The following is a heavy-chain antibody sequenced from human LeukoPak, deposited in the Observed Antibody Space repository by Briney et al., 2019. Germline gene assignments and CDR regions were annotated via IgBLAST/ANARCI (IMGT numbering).Heavy chain of an antibody. D-gene: IGHD1-14*01. V-gene: IGHV3-11*04. CDR1: GFTFTDFY. CDR3: ARDAGADF. CDR2: ISDSGTTV. J-gene: IGHJ4*02. Sequence: GGSLRLSCAASGFTFTDFYMTWIRQAPGKGLQWVAYISDSGTTVDYADSVKGRFSISRDNTENSLYLQMNSLRVEDTGFYYCARDAGADFWGQGTLVTVSS.